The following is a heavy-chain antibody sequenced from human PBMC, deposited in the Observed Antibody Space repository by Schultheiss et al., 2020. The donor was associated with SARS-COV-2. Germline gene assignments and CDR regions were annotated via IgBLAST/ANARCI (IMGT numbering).Heavy chain of an antibody. CDR3: ARRYCGGDCYADY. CDR2: IYYSGST. Sequence: TLSLTCTVSGGSISSYYWSWIRQPPGKGLEWIGYIYYSGSTNYNPSLKSRVTISVDTSKNQFSLKLSSVTAADTAVYYCARRYCGGDCYADYWGQGTLVTVSS. D-gene: IGHD2-21*02. CDR1: GGSISSYY. J-gene: IGHJ4*02. V-gene: IGHV4-59*08.